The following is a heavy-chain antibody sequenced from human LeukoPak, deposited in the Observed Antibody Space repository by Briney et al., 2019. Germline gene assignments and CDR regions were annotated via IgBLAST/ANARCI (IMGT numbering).Heavy chain of an antibody. CDR1: GFTFDDYG. J-gene: IGHJ5*02. V-gene: IGHV3-20*04. CDR2: INWNGGST. CDR3: ARGDSSGWYPNWFDP. Sequence: GGSPRLSCAASGFTFDDYGMSWVRQAPGKGLEWGSGINWNGGSTGYADSVKGRFTISRDNAKNSLYLQMNSLRAEDTALYYCARGDSSGWYPNWFDPWGQGTLVTVSS. D-gene: IGHD6-19*01.